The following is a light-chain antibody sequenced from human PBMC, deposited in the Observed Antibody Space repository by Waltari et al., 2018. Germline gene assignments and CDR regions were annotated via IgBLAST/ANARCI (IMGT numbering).Light chain of an antibody. V-gene: IGKV1-8*01. CDR3: EQYYSFPRT. Sequence: AIRVTQSPSSVSASTGDTVTITCRASEEFRSYFGWYQQNPGKAPQHLVYAASSLQTGVPSRFSARGSGTHFTLTINNVQSEDFATYHCEQYYSFPRTFGQGTKVEV. CDR2: AAS. CDR1: EEFRSY. J-gene: IGKJ1*01.